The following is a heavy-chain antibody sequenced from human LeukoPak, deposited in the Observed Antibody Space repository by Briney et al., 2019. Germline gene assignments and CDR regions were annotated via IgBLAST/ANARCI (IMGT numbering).Heavy chain of an antibody. Sequence: SETLSLTCAVYGGSFSGYYWSWIRQPPGKGLEWIGEINHSGSTNYNPSLKSRVTISVDTSKNQFSLKLSSVTAADTAVYYCAGDRRGAVADYNWFDPWGQGTLVTVSS. V-gene: IGHV4-34*01. D-gene: IGHD6-19*01. CDR1: GGSFSGYY. J-gene: IGHJ5*02. CDR2: INHSGST. CDR3: AGDRRGAVADYNWFDP.